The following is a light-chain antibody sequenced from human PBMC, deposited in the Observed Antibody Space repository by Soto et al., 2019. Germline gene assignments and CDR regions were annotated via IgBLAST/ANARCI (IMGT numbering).Light chain of an antibody. J-gene: IGLJ1*01. V-gene: IGLV2-14*01. CDR2: QVS. Sequence: QSALTQPASVSGSPGQSITISCTGTSSDIGGYDYVFWYQQHPGKAPTLMIYQVSNRDSGVSNRFSGSKSGNTASLTISGFQAEDEADYYCTSYTSSSTNYVFGTGTKLTVL. CDR3: TSYTSSSTNYV. CDR1: SSDIGGYDY.